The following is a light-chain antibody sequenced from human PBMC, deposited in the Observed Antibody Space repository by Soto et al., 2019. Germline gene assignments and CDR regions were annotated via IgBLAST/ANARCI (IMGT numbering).Light chain of an antibody. CDR3: QQYNNWPYT. J-gene: IGKJ2*01. Sequence: EIVMTQSPATLSVSPGERATLSCRASQSVSSNFAWYQQKPGQAPRLLIYGASTRATCIPARFSGSGSGTEFTLTISSLQSEDFAFYYCQQYNNWPYTFGQGTNLEIK. CDR2: GAS. CDR1: QSVSSN. V-gene: IGKV3-15*01.